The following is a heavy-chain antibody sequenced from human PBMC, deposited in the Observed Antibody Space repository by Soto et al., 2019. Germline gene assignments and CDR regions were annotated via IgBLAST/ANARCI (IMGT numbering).Heavy chain of an antibody. CDR1: GDSVSSNSAA. CDR3: ARAPVSIAAGNYYYYGMDV. CDR2: TYYRSKWYN. V-gene: IGHV6-1*01. J-gene: IGHJ6*02. D-gene: IGHD6-6*01. Sequence: SQTLSLTCAISGDSVSSNSAAWNWIRQSPSRGLEWLGRTYYRSKWYNDYAVSVKSRITINPDTSKNQFSLQLNSVTPEDTAVYYCARAPVSIAAGNYYYYGMDVWGQGTTVTVSS.